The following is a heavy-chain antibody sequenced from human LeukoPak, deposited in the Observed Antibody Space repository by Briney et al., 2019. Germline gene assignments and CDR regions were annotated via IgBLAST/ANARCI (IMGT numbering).Heavy chain of an antibody. Sequence: GGSLRLSCAASGFSFLSYSMNWVRQAPGKGLEWVSSISSSSDYIYHADSVKGRFTVSRDNAKNSLYLQMNSLRAEDTAVYYCARRGVYGSGAYYFDYWGQGTLITVSS. V-gene: IGHV3-21*01. CDR1: GFSFLSYS. J-gene: IGHJ4*02. D-gene: IGHD3-10*01. CDR3: ARRGVYGSGAYYFDY. CDR2: ISSSSDYI.